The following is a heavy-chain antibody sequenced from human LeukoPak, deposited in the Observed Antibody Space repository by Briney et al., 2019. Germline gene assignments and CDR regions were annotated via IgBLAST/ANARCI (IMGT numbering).Heavy chain of an antibody. D-gene: IGHD6-6*01. CDR2: ISYDGTNK. V-gene: IGHV3-30-3*01. CDR1: GFTFSSYA. J-gene: IGHJ4*02. Sequence: QPGGSLRLSCAASGFTFSSYAMHWVRQAPGKGLKWVAAISYDGTNKYYADSVRGRFTISRDNSKNTLYLQMNSLRVDDTAVYYCARATYSTSHFSYYFDYWGQGTLVTVSS. CDR3: ARATYSTSHFSYYFDY.